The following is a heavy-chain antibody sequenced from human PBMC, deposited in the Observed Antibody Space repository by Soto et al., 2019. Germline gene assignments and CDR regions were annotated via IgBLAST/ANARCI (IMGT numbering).Heavy chain of an antibody. CDR2: ISYDGSNK. CDR3: ARESRFSEWLSLNWSDP. J-gene: IGHJ5*02. CDR1: GFTFSSYA. D-gene: IGHD3-3*01. V-gene: IGHV3-30-3*01. Sequence: PGGSLRLSCAASGFTFSSYAMHWVRQAPGKGPEWVAVISYDGSNKYYADTVKGRFTISRDNSKNTLYLQMNSLRAEDTAVYYCARESRFSEWLSLNWSDPWGQGTLVTV.